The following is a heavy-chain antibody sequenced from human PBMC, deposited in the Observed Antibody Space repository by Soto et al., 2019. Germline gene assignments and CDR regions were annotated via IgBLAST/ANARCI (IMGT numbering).Heavy chain of an antibody. V-gene: IGHV3-48*01. CDR2: ISSSSSTI. CDR1: GFTFRSYS. CDR3: ARHPERIAEIGWFDP. J-gene: IGHJ5*02. D-gene: IGHD6-13*01. Sequence: GGALRLSSAASGFTFRSYSMNWVRQAPGKGLEWVSYISSSSSTIYYADSVKGRFTISRDNAKNSLYLQMNSLRAEDTAVYYCARHPERIAEIGWFDPWGQGP.